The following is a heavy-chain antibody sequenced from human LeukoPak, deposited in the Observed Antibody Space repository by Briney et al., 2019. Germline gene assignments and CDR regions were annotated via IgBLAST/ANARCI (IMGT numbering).Heavy chain of an antibody. CDR1: GFTFSSYS. CDR3: ARDPFSGSYYLIRAFDI. J-gene: IGHJ3*02. D-gene: IGHD1-26*01. V-gene: IGHV3-21*01. Sequence: GGSLRLSCAASGFTFSSYSMNWVRQAPGKGLEWVSSISSSSSYIYYADSVKGRFTISRDNAKNSLYLQMNSLRAEDTAVYYCARDPFSGSYYLIRAFDIWGQGTVVTVSS. CDR2: ISSSSSYI.